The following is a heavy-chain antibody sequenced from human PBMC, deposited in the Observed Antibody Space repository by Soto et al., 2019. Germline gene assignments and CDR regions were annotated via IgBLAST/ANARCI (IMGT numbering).Heavy chain of an antibody. Sequence: PSQTLSLTCAISGDSVSSNSASWNWIRQSPSRGLEWLGRTYYRSKWYNDYAVSVKSRITINPDTSKNQFSLQLNSVTPEDTAVYYCARDLAYYDSSGYYYASDAFDIWGQGTMVTVSS. CDR3: ARDLAYYDSSGYYYASDAFDI. CDR2: TYYRSKWYN. D-gene: IGHD3-22*01. CDR1: GDSVSSNSAS. V-gene: IGHV6-1*01. J-gene: IGHJ3*02.